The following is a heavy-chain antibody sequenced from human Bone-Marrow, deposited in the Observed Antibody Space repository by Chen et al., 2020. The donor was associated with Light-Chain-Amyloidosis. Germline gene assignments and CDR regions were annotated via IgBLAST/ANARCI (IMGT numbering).Heavy chain of an antibody. CDR2: IKSKTDGGTT. Sequence: EVQLVESGGGLVKPGGSLRLSCAASGFTFSNAWMSWVRQAPGKGLEWVGRIKSKTDGGTTDSAAPLKGRLTSSRDDSKNTLYLQMNGLKTEDTAVYYCTTVPGYSGYVDDPWGQGTLVTVSS. CDR3: TTVPGYSGYVDDP. J-gene: IGHJ5*02. D-gene: IGHD5-12*01. V-gene: IGHV3-15*01. CDR1: GFTFSNAW.